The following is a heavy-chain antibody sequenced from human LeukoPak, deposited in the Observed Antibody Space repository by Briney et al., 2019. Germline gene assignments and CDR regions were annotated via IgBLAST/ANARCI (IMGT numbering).Heavy chain of an antibody. Sequence: AASVKLSCTASGYTFTGDCIYWMRQAPGQGHELMGWINPNSGGTNYAQKFQGRVTMTRDTSISTAYMELSRLRSDDTAVYYCARDLGITMVPGVYCGQGTLVTVSS. CDR3: ARDLGITMVPGVY. J-gene: IGHJ4*02. CDR1: GYTFTGDC. D-gene: IGHD3-10*01. CDR2: INPNSGGT. V-gene: IGHV1-2*02.